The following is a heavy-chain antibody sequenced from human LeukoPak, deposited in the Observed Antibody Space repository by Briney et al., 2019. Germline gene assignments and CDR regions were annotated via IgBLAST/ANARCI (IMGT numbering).Heavy chain of an antibody. Sequence: SVKVSCKASGGTFSSYAISWVRQAPGQGLEWMGGIIPIFGTANYAQKFQGRVTITTDESTSTAYMELSSLRSEDTAVYYCASFLVTAAGNWFDPWGQGTLVTVSS. CDR2: IIPIFGTA. CDR3: ASFLVTAAGNWFDP. J-gene: IGHJ5*02. D-gene: IGHD6-13*01. CDR1: GGTFSSYA. V-gene: IGHV1-69*05.